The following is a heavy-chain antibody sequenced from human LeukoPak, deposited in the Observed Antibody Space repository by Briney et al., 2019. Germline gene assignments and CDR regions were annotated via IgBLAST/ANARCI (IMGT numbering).Heavy chain of an antibody. J-gene: IGHJ4*02. CDR1: GGTFSSYA. V-gene: IGHV1-69*05. D-gene: IGHD3-3*01. Sequence: SVKVSCKASGGTFSSYAISWVRQAPGQGLEWMGRIIPIFGTANYAQKFQGRVTITTDESTSTAYMELSSLRSEDTAVYYCARDITIFGAVQRFDYWGQGTLVTVSS. CDR2: IIPIFGTA. CDR3: ARDITIFGAVQRFDY.